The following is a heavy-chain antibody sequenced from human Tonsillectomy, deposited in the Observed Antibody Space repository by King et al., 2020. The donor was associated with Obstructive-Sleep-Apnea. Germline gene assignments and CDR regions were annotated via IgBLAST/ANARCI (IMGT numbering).Heavy chain of an antibody. J-gene: IGHJ5*02. CDR2: IYYSGST. D-gene: IGHD2-21*01. Sequence: LQLQESGPGLVKPSQTLSLTCTVSGASISSGGYYWSWIRQLPGKGLEWFGYIYYSGSTYYNPSLKSRVTISVDTSKNQFSLKLTSLTAADTAVYYCARDCAGTPGGPWFDPWGQGTLVTVSS. V-gene: IGHV4-31*03. CDR1: GASISSGGYY. CDR3: ARDCAGTPGGPWFDP.